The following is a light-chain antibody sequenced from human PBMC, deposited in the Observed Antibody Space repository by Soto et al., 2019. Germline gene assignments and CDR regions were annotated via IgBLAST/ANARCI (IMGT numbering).Light chain of an antibody. CDR1: QSVSSNY. J-gene: IGKJ4*01. CDR3: QQYGNSPPIT. CDR2: GAS. V-gene: IGKV3-20*01. Sequence: EIVLTQSPGTLSLSPGERATLSCRASQSVSSNYLAWYQQKPSQAPRLLIYGASTRATGIPDRFSGSGSGTDFTLTISRLEPEDFAVYYCQQYGNSPPITFGGGTKVDTK.